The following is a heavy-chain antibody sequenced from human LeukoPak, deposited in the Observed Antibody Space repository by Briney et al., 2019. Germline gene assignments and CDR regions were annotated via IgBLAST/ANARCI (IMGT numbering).Heavy chain of an antibody. D-gene: IGHD3-10*01. CDR1: GFTFSSYS. Sequence: GGSLRLSCAASGFTFSSYSMNWVRQAPGKGLEWVSSISSSSSYIYHADSVKGRFTISRDNAKNSLYLQMNSLRAEDTAVYYCASVTGDDYWGQGTLVTVSS. CDR2: ISSSSSYI. J-gene: IGHJ4*02. V-gene: IGHV3-21*01. CDR3: ASVTGDDY.